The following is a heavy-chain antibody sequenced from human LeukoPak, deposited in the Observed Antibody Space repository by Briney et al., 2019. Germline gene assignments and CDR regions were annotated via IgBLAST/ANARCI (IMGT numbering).Heavy chain of an antibody. D-gene: IGHD2-15*01. CDR3: ARASVEHSIVAGDYFDS. CDR2: ISQSAIA. V-gene: IGHV4-38-2*01. J-gene: IGHJ4*02. Sequence: SETLSLTCAVSGYSINNAHYWAWIRQPPGKGLEWIGNISQSAIASYNPSLKSRVTISLDTSKNPFSLLLRSVTAADTAVYFCARASVEHSIVAGDYFDSCGQGTLVTVS. CDR1: GYSINNAHY.